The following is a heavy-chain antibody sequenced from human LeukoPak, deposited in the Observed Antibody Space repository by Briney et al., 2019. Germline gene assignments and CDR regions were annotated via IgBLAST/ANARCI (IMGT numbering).Heavy chain of an antibody. CDR3: AKSGGGDLRSGYYTGWFDP. Sequence: SETLSLTCTVSGGSISNYYYSWIRQPPGKGLEWIGYISYSGDIKYSPSLKGRVTMSVDTSKNQFSLKLSSVTAADTAVYYCAKSGGGDLRSGYYTGWFDPWGQGTLVTL. CDR1: GGSISNYY. D-gene: IGHD3-3*01. CDR2: ISYSGDI. V-gene: IGHV4-59*01. J-gene: IGHJ5*02.